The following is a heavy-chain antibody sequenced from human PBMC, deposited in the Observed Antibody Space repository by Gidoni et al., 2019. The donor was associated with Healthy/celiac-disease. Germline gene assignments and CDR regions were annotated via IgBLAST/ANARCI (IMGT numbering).Heavy chain of an antibody. J-gene: IGHJ5*02. Sequence: EVQLVQSGAEVQKPGESLKISCTGSGYSFTSYWIGWVRQMPGKGLEWMVIIYPGDYDTRYSPSFQGQVTISADKSISTAYLQGSSLKASDTAMYYCARLSIAAAGTARGWFDPWGQGTLVTVSS. CDR1: GYSFTSYW. D-gene: IGHD6-13*01. V-gene: IGHV5-51*03. CDR2: IYPGDYDT. CDR3: ARLSIAAAGTARGWFDP.